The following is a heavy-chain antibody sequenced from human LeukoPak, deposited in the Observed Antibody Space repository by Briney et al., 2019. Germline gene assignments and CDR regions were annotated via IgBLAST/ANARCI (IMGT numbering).Heavy chain of an antibody. Sequence: PSETLSLTCTVSDGSISGYYWSWIRQPAGKGLEWIGRIYTSGSTNYNPPLKSRVTMSVDTSKNHFSLKLSSVTAADTAVYYCARGPQDYGGHSDYNDGFDIWGQGTMVTVTS. CDR3: ARGPQDYGGHSDYNDGFDI. CDR2: IYTSGST. CDR1: DGSISGYY. D-gene: IGHD4-23*01. J-gene: IGHJ3*02. V-gene: IGHV4-4*07.